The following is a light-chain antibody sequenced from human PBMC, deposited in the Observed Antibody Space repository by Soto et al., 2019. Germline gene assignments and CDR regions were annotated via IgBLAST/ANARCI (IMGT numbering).Light chain of an antibody. J-gene: IGKJ1*01. Sequence: DIVMTQSPDSLAVSLGERATINCKSSQSVLYSPNNKYYLAWYQHKPGQPPKMLIYWASIRESGVPDRFSGSGSGTDFTLTISSLQSEDVTVYYCQQYYTNSWSFGQGTKVEIK. CDR3: QQYYTNSWS. CDR2: WAS. CDR1: QSVLYSPNNKYY. V-gene: IGKV4-1*01.